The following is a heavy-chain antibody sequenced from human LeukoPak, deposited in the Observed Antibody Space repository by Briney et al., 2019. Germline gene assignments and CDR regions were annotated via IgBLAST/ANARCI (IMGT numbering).Heavy chain of an antibody. CDR2: ISGSGGST. V-gene: IGHV3-23*01. J-gene: IGHJ4*02. CDR3: AKDRNGDFAYYFDF. D-gene: IGHD4-17*01. Sequence: GGSLRLSCAASGFTFRTYSMNWVRQAPGKGLEWVSGISGSGGSTFYADSVKGRFTISRDNSKNTLYLQMSSLRAEDTAVYYCAKDRNGDFAYYFDFWGQGTLVTVSS. CDR1: GFTFRTYS.